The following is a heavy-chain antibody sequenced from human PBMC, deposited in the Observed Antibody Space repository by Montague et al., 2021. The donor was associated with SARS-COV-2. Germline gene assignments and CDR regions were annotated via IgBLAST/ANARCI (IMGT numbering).Heavy chain of an antibody. CDR3: ARGVYNRVVFVVSPRYYFDY. D-gene: IGHD2-15*01. V-gene: IGHV4-34*01. CDR1: TEAFNGYY. J-gene: IGHJ4*02. CDR2: VSHPGSA. Sequence: SETLSLTCAVYTEAFNGYYWTWIRQPPGKGLEWIGEVSHPGSAKYNPSLKSRVTISVDTYRKQVSLRLTSVTAADMATYYCARGVYNRVVFVVSPRYYFDYWGQGTLVAVSA.